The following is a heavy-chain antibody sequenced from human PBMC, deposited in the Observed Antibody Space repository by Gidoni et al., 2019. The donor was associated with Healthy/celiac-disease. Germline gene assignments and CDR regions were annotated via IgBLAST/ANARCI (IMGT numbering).Heavy chain of an antibody. CDR3: ARSISYYDSSGYPTGGAFDI. CDR2: IYYSGST. V-gene: IGHV4-59*01. J-gene: IGHJ3*02. CDR1: GGSLSSYY. Sequence: QVQLQESGPGLVKPSETLSPTCTVSGGSLSSYYCSWIRQPPGKGLEWIGYIYYSGSTNYNPSLKSRVTISVDTSKNQFSLKLSSVTAADTAVYYCARSISYYDSSGYPTGGAFDIWGQGTMVTVSS. D-gene: IGHD3-22*01.